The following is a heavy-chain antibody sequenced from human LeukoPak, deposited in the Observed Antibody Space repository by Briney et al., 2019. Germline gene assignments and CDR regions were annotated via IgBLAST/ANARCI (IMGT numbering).Heavy chain of an antibody. CDR3: ASDPGEV. CDR1: GFTFNTYS. Sequence: GGSLRLSCAGSGFTFNTYSINWVRQAPGKGLEWLSYISSSSRTIYYADSVKGRFTISRDNAKNPLYLQMNSLRAEDTAVYYCASDPGEVWGQGTTVTVSS. CDR2: ISSSSRTI. J-gene: IGHJ6*02. V-gene: IGHV3-48*01.